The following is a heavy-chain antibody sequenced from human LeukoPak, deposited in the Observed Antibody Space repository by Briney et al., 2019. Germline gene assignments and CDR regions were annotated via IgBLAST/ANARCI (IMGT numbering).Heavy chain of an antibody. V-gene: IGHV4-59*08. D-gene: IGHD3-9*01. J-gene: IGHJ4*02. CDR1: GFTFSSYS. CDR2: IFYSGST. Sequence: GSLRLSCVGSGFTFSSYSMNWVRQPPGKGLEWVGYIFYSGSTNYNPSLKSRVTISVDTPKNQFSLKLSSVTAADTAVYYCARLCDILTGYYYYFDYWGQGTLATVSS. CDR3: ARLCDILTGYYYYFDY.